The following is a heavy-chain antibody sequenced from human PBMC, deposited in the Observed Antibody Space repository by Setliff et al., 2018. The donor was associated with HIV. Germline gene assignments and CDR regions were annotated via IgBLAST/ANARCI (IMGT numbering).Heavy chain of an antibody. CDR2: IKKDGREK. CDR3: ARAYNVYDYRFDSSGYDY. V-gene: IGHV3-7*03. J-gene: IGHJ4*02. CDR1: GFIFSDSW. Sequence: PGGSLRLSCGASGFIFSDSWMDWVRQAPGKGLEWVATIKKDGREKYYVDSVKGRFTISRDNAKNSLCLQMNSLRAEDTAVYYCARAYNVYDYRFDSSGYDYWGQGTLVTVS. D-gene: IGHD3-22*01.